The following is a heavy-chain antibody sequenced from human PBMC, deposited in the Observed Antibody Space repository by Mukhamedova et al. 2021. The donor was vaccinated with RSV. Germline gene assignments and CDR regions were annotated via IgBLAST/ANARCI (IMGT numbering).Heavy chain of an antibody. J-gene: IGHJ6*02. CDR3: AKETAAAARYYYYYYGMDV. V-gene: IGHV3-9*01. CDR2: ISWNSGSI. Sequence: GLEWVSGISWNSGSIGYADSVKGRFTISRDNAKNSLYLQMNSLRAEDTALYYCAKETAAAARYYYYYYGMDVWGQGTTVTVSS. D-gene: IGHD2-15*01.